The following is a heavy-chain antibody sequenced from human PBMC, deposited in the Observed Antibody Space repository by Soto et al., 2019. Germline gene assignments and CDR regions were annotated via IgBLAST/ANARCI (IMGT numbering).Heavy chain of an antibody. CDR3: ATNPRCSAWYKWFDP. CDR1: GGSISPYY. D-gene: IGHD6-19*01. Sequence: PSETLSLTCTVSGGSISPYYWSWIRQPPGKGLEWIGYIHYSGSTNYNPSLKSRVTISMDTSRNQFSLKLNSVTAADTAVYYCATNPRCSAWYKWFDPWGQGTLVTVSS. V-gene: IGHV4-59*01. CDR2: IHYSGST. J-gene: IGHJ5*02.